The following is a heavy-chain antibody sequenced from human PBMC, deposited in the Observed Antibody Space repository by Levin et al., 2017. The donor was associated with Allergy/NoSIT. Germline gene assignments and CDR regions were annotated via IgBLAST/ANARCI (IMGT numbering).Heavy chain of an antibody. CDR1: GYSFTSYR. CDR3: VTGTTLGWDAFDI. CDR2: IHPVDSDT. Sequence: PGESLKISCKGSGYSFTSYRIGWVRQMTGKGLEWMGIIHPVDSDTRYSPSFQGQVTISADKSFSTAYLQWTSLKASDTAMYYCVTGTTLGWDAFDIWGQGTMVTVSS. D-gene: IGHD1-1*01. J-gene: IGHJ3*02. V-gene: IGHV5-51*01.